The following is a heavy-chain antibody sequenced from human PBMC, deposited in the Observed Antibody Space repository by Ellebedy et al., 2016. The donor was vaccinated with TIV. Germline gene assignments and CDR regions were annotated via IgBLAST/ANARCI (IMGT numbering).Heavy chain of an antibody. Sequence: AASVKVSCKASGYTFSSYAITWVRQAPGQGLEWMGRIIPNLGIANYAQKFQGRVTITADKSTSTAYMELSSLRSEDTAVYYCASRGVPLGYCSGGSCLETYFYYGMDVWGQGTTVTVSS. CDR1: GYTFSSYA. V-gene: IGHV1-69*04. CDR3: ASRGVPLGYCSGGSCLETYFYYGMDV. CDR2: IIPNLGIA. J-gene: IGHJ6*02. D-gene: IGHD2-15*01.